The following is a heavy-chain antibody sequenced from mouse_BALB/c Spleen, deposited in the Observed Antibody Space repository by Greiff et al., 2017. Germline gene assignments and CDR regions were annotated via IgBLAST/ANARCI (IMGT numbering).Heavy chain of an antibody. J-gene: IGHJ3*01. CDR2: INPGSGGT. D-gene: IGHD2-1*01. CDR3: ARGGKRLFAY. V-gene: IGHV1-54*01. CDR1: GYAFTNYL. Sequence: VQLQQSGAELVRPGTSVKVSCKASGYAFTNYLIEWVKQRPGQGLEWIGVINPGSGGTNYNEKFKGKATLTADKSSSTAYMQLSSLTSDDSAVYFCARGGKRLFAYWGQGTLVTVSA.